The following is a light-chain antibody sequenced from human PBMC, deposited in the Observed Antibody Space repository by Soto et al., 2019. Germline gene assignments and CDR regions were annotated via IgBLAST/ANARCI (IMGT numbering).Light chain of an antibody. J-gene: IGLJ3*02. CDR1: XGSVSPYY. CDR3: LLNMGGGFWV. Sequence: QAVVTQEPSLSVSPGGTVTLTCGLNXGSVSPYYPSWYQQTPGQAPRTLIYNTNTRSSGVPHRFSGSILGNKAALTLTGAQAEDESDYYCLLNMGGGFWVFGGGTKLTVL. CDR2: NTN. V-gene: IGLV8-61*01.